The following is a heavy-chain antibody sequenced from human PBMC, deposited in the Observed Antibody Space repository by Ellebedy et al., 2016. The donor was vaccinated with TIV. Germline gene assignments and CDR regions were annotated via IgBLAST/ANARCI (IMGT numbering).Heavy chain of an antibody. D-gene: IGHD4-17*01. CDR1: GGSISSYY. V-gene: IGHV4-59*01. CDR3: ARDKGDYVDYYYGMDV. Sequence: SETLSLXXTVSGGSISSYYWSWIRQPPGKGLEWIGYIYYSGSTNYNPSLKSRVTISVDTSKNQFSLKLSSVTAADTAVYYCARDKGDYVDYYYGMDVWGQGTTVTVSS. CDR2: IYYSGST. J-gene: IGHJ6*02.